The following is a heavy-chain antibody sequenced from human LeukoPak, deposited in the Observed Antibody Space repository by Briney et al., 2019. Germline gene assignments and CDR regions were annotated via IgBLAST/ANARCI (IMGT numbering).Heavy chain of an antibody. CDR3: ARWSGYSSGWLYGMDV. V-gene: IGHV4-59*01. J-gene: IGHJ6*02. CDR1: GGSISSYY. D-gene: IGHD6-19*01. Sequence: SQTLSLTCTVSGGSISSYYWSWIRQPPGKGLEWIGYFYYSGSTNYNPSLKSRVTISVDTSKNQFSLKLSSVTAADTAVYYCARWSGYSSGWLYGMDVWGQGTTVTVSS. CDR2: FYYSGST.